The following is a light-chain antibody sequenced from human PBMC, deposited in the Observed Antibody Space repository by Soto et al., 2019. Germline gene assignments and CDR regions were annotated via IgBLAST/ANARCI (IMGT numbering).Light chain of an antibody. CDR3: QQYGTSPFT. CDR2: GAS. J-gene: IGKJ3*01. V-gene: IGKV3-15*01. Sequence: EIVMTQSPATLSVSPGERATLSCRASQSVSSNLAWYQQKPGQAPMLLIYGASTRATGIPTRFSVSGSGTEFTLTISRLETEDFAVYYCQQYGTSPFTFGPGTKVDIK. CDR1: QSVSSN.